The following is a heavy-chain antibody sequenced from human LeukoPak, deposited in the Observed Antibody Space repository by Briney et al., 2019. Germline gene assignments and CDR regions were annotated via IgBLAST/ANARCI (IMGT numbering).Heavy chain of an antibody. D-gene: IGHD3-16*01. CDR1: GGSISHYY. CDR3: AREIDAGGEYWYFDL. J-gene: IGHJ2*01. V-gene: IGHV4-59*01. Sequence: SETLSLTCTVSGGSISHYYWSWIRQPPGKGLEWIGYIYYNGNTYYNPSLRSRVTMSVDTSKNQFSLKLSSVTAADTAVYYCAREIDAGGEYWYFDLWGRGTLVTVSS. CDR2: IYYNGNT.